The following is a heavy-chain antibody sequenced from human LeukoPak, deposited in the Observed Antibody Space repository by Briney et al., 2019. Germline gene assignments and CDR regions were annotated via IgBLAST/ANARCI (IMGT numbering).Heavy chain of an antibody. J-gene: IGHJ4*02. Sequence: SETLSLTCAVYGGSFSGYYWSWLRQPPGKGLEWIGEINHGGSTNYNPSLKSRLTISVDTSKNQFSLKLSSVTAADTAVYYCAREGVYYDILAAYYRPYYFDFWGQGTLVTVYS. CDR3: AREGVYYDILAAYYRPYYFDF. CDR1: GGSFSGYY. D-gene: IGHD3-9*01. V-gene: IGHV4-34*01. CDR2: INHGGST.